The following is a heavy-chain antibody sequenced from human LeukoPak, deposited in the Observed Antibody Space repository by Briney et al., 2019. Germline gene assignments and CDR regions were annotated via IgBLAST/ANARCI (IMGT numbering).Heavy chain of an antibody. CDR3: AKEYGSGSYYPFYFDY. CDR2: IYSGGST. D-gene: IGHD3-10*01. Sequence: PGGSLRLSCAASGFTVSSNYMSWVRQAPGKGLEWVSVIYSGGSTYYADSVKGRFTISRDNSKNTLYLQMNSLRAEDTALYYCAKEYGSGSYYPFYFDYWGQGTLVTVSS. V-gene: IGHV3-53*05. CDR1: GFTVSSNY. J-gene: IGHJ4*02.